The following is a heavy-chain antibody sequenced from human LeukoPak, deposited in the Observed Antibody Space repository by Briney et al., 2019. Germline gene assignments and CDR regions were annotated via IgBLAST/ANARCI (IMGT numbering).Heavy chain of an antibody. CDR1: GFTFSSYA. J-gene: IGHJ1*01. CDR3: ATETFIHYDSSPTQFQH. V-gene: IGHV3-30-3*01. Sequence: GGSLRLSCAASGFTFSSYAMHWVRQAPGKGLEWVAIISYDGSNKYYAESVKGRFTISRDNSKNTLYMQMNSLRAEDTAVYYCATETFIHYDSSPTQFQHWGQGTLVTVSS. CDR2: ISYDGSNK. D-gene: IGHD3-22*01.